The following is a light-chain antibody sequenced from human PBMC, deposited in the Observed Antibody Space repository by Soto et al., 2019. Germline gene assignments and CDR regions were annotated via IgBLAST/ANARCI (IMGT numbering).Light chain of an antibody. CDR3: QQYGSAPRT. CDR2: GAS. V-gene: IGKV3-20*01. Sequence: EIVLTQSPGTLSLSPGERATLSCRASQSVTSDYLAWYQQKPGQTPRLLVYGASSRATGISDRFSGSGSGTDVTLTISRLEPEDFAVYYCQQYGSAPRTFGQGTKVEIK. J-gene: IGKJ1*01. CDR1: QSVTSDY.